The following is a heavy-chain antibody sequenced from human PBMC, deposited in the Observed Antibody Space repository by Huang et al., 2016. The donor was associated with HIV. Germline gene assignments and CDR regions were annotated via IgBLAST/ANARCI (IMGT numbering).Heavy chain of an antibody. D-gene: IGHD2-8*02. V-gene: IGHV3-53*01. CDR3: AKEGDTGAALGY. Sequence: EVQLVESGGGLIQPGGSLRFSCAASGFTVSTNYMTWVRQAPGKGLEWVSLIYSGGTTYFADSVKGRFTISRDDSENTLYLHMTSLRAGDTAVYYCAKEGDTGAALGYWGQGTLVTVS. CDR2: IYSGGTT. J-gene: IGHJ4*02. CDR1: GFTVSTNY.